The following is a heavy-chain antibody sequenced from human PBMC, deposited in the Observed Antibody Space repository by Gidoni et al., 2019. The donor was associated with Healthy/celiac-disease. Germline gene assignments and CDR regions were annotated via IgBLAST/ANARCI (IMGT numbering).Heavy chain of an antibody. CDR1: GFTFDDYA. Sequence: EVQLVESGGGLVQPGRSLRLSCAASGFTFDDYAMHWVRQAPGKGLEWVSGISWNSGSIGYADSVKGRFTISRDNAKNSLYLQMNSLRAEDTALYYCAKEEGTLGVTASFDYWGQGTLVTVSS. CDR3: AKEEGTLGVTASFDY. CDR2: ISWNSGSI. J-gene: IGHJ4*02. D-gene: IGHD2-21*02. V-gene: IGHV3-9*01.